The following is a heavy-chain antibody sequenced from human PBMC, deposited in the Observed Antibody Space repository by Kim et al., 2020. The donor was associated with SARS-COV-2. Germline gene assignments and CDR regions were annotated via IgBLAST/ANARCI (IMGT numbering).Heavy chain of an antibody. D-gene: IGHD3-22*01. CDR1: GFTFSSYA. CDR2: ISYDGSNK. J-gene: IGHJ4*02. V-gene: IGHV3-30*04. CDR3: ARAYYYDSSGYFSPFDY. Sequence: GGSLRLSCAASGFTFSSYAMHWVRQAPGKGLEWVAVISYDGSNKYYADSVKGRFTISRDNSKNTLYLQMNSLRAEDTAVYYCARAYYYDSSGYFSPFDYWGQGTLVTVSS.